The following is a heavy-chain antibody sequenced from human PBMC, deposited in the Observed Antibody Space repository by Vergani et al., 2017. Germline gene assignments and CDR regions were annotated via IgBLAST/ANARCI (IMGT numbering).Heavy chain of an antibody. CDR2: ITPFFPTG. J-gene: IGHJ4*02. CDR3: ARDTGLYCSSTSCGARFFDY. CDR1: GGTFNIYS. Sequence: QVQLVQSGAEVKKPGSSVKVSCKASGGTFNIYSVSWLRQAPGQGPEWMGGITPFFPTGHYAQKFQGRVTITADESTSTAYMELSSLRSEDTAVYYCARDTGLYCSSTSCGARFFDYWGQGTLVTVSS. V-gene: IGHV1-69*12. D-gene: IGHD2-2*01.